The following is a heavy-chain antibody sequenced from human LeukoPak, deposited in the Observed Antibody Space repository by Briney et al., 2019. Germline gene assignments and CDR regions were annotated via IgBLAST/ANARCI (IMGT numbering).Heavy chain of an antibody. V-gene: IGHV3-9*01. D-gene: IGHD5/OR15-5a*01. CDR2: ISWNSGSI. CDR1: GFTFDDYA. Sequence: GGSLRLSCAASGFTFDDYAMHWVRQAPGKGLEWVSGISWNSGSIGYADSVKGRFTISRDNSKNTLYLQMNSLRAEDTAVYYCAREFYDFTDYYYMDVWGKGTTVTISS. J-gene: IGHJ6*03. CDR3: AREFYDFTDYYYMDV.